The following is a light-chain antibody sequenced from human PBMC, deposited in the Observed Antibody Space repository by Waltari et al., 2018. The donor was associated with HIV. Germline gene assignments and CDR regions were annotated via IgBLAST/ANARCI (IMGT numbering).Light chain of an antibody. CDR2: RNN. Sequence: QSVLTLPPSASGTPAQRVTIPFSGSSPNIVGNSVFLYQQLPGTAPKLVIYRNNQRPSGVSNRFSGSKSGNTASLTISGLQAEDEADYYCCSCPRSGIRYVFGTGTKVTVL. CDR1: SPNIVGNS. V-gene: IGLV1-44*01. J-gene: IGLJ1*01. CDR3: CSCPRSGIRYV.